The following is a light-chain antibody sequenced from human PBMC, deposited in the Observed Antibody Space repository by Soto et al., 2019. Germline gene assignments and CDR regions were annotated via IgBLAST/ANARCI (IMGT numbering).Light chain of an antibody. Sequence: QSVLTQPPSASGTPGQRVTISCSGSSSNIGSNTVNWYQQLPGTAPKLLIYSNNQRPSGVPDRFSGSNSGNTATLTISRVEAGDEADYYCQVWDSSSDWVFGGGTKLTVL. CDR2: SNN. CDR1: SSNIGSNT. V-gene: IGLV1-44*01. J-gene: IGLJ3*02. CDR3: QVWDSSSDWV.